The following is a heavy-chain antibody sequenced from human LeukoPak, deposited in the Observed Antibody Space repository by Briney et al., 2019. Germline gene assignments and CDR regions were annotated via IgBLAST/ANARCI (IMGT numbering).Heavy chain of an antibody. V-gene: IGHV3-21*01. CDR2: ISSSSSYI. CDR3: ARDGGIAAAGTWFGFDY. D-gene: IGHD6-13*01. Sequence: PGGSLRLSCAASGFTFSSYSMNWVRQAPGKGLEWVSSISSSSSYIYYADSVKGRFTISRDNAKNSLYLQMNSLRAEDTAVYYCARDGGIAAAGTWFGFDYWGQGTLVTVSS. CDR1: GFTFSSYS. J-gene: IGHJ4*02.